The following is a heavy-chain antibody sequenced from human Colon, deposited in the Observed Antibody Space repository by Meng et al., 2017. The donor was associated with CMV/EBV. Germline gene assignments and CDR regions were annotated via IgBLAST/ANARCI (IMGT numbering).Heavy chain of an antibody. CDR3: ATHPYAGSTSDY. J-gene: IGHJ4*02. V-gene: IGHV3-23*01. CDR1: GFTFNRNS. CDR2: INGVGDTT. Sequence: GGSLRLSCAASGFTFNRNSMSWVRQAPGKGLEWVSGINGVGDTTYYADSVKGRFTISRDNSKNTLYLRMIDLRAEDTAVYYCATHPYAGSTSDYWGQGTLVTVSS. D-gene: IGHD2-2*01.